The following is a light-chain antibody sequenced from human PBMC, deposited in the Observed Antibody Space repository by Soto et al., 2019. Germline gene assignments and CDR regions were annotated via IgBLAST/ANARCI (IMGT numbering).Light chain of an antibody. J-gene: IGLJ1*01. Sequence: QSVLTQPASVSGSPGQSITISCTGTSSDVGGYNYVSWYQQHPGKAPKLMIYDVSNRPSGLSNRFSGSKSGNTASLTISGLQAEDEADYYCRSYTSSSTLYVFGPGTKVTVL. V-gene: IGLV2-14*01. CDR1: SSDVGGYNY. CDR2: DVS. CDR3: RSYTSSSTLYV.